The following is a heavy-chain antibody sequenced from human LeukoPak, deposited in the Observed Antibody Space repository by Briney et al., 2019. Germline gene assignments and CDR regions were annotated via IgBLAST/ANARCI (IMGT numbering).Heavy chain of an antibody. V-gene: IGHV1-18*01. D-gene: IGHD6-6*01. Sequence: ASVKLSCKASGYTFTSYGISWVRQAPGQGLEWMGWISAYNGNTNYAQKLQGRVTMTTDTSTSTAYMELRRLRSDDTAVYYCVGDGYSSSVSLYWRQGTLGTVSS. J-gene: IGHJ4*01. CDR2: ISAYNGNT. CDR3: VGDGYSSSVSLY. CDR1: GYTFTSYG.